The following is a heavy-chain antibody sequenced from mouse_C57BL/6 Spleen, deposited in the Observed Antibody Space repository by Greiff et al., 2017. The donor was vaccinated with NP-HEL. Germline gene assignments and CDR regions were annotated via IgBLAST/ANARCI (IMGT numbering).Heavy chain of an antibody. V-gene: IGHV6-3*01. CDR2: IRLKSDNYAT. CDR3: TASLDSNYEGHYAMDY. CDR1: GFTFSNYW. D-gene: IGHD2-5*01. J-gene: IGHJ4*01. Sequence: EVKVEESGGGLVQPGGSMKLSCVASGFTFSNYWMNWVRQSPEKGLEWVAQIRLKSDNYATHYAESVKGRFTISRDDSKSSVYLQMNNLRAEDTGIYYCTASLDSNYEGHYAMDYWGQGTSVTVSS.